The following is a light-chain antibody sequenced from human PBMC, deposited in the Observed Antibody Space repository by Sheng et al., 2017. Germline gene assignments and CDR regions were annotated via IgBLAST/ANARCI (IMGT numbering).Light chain of an antibody. J-gene: IGLJ2*01. V-gene: IGLV3-21*01. Sequence: SYELTQPPSVSVAPGKTARISCGGNNIGGKRVHWYQQQPGQAPVVVVYDDSDRPSGIPDRFSGSNSGNTATLTISGTQAMDEADYYCQAWDSSTVVFGGGTKLTVL. CDR2: DDS. CDR1: NIGGKR. CDR3: QAWDSSTVV.